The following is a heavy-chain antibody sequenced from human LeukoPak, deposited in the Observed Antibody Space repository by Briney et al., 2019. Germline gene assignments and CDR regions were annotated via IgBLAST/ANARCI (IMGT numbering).Heavy chain of an antibody. J-gene: IGHJ4*02. V-gene: IGHV3-74*01. CDR2: INGDGSST. CDR1: GFTFRSYW. Sequence: GGSLRLSCAASGFTFRSYWMHWVRQAPGEGLVWVSRINGDGSSTSYEDSVKGRFTISRDNAKNTLYLQMKSLRAEDTAVYYCARDAPYCSGGSCYVDNWGQGTPVTVSS. CDR3: ARDAPYCSGGSCYVDN. D-gene: IGHD2-15*01.